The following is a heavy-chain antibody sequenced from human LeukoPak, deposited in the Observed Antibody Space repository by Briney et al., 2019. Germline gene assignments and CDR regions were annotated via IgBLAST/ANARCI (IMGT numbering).Heavy chain of an antibody. CDR2: INPNSGGT. D-gene: IGHD3-3*01. V-gene: IGHV1-2*02. J-gene: IGHJ4*02. Sequence: ASXKVSCKASGYTFTGYYMHWVRQAPGQGVEWMGWINPNSGGTNYAKKFQGRVTMTRDTSITTAYMELSRLRSDDTAVYYCARGGLAIFGVVARGGDYWGQGTLVTVSS. CDR1: GYTFTGYY. CDR3: ARGGLAIFGVVARGGDY.